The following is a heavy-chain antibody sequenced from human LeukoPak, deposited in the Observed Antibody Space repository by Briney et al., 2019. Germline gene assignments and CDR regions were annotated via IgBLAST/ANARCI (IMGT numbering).Heavy chain of an antibody. Sequence: SETLSLTCAVSGGSISSSKWWSWVRQPPGKGLEWIGEIYHSGSTNYNPSLKSRVTISVDKSKDQFSLKLTSVTAADTAVYYCARGDGSGYPDYWGQGSLVTVSS. V-gene: IGHV4-4*02. CDR3: ARGDGSGYPDY. D-gene: IGHD3-22*01. J-gene: IGHJ4*02. CDR1: GGSISSSKW. CDR2: IYHSGST.